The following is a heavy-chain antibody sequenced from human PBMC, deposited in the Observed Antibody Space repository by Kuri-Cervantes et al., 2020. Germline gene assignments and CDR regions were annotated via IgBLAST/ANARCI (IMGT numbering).Heavy chain of an antibody. CDR1: GFTFSSYA. CDR2: TSYDGSNK. J-gene: IGHJ3*02. V-gene: IGHV3-30-3*01. D-gene: IGHD1-26*01. Sequence: GESLKISCAASGFTFSSYAMHWVRQAPGKGLEWVAVTSYDGSNKYYADSVKGRFTISRDNSKNTLYLQMNSLRDEDTAVYYCARVGSYYEDAFDIWGQGTMVTVSS. CDR3: ARVGSYYEDAFDI.